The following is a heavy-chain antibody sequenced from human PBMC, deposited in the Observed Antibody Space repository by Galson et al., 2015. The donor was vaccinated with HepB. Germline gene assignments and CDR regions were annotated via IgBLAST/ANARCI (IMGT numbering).Heavy chain of an antibody. CDR2: INPSGGST. CDR1: GGTFSSYA. V-gene: IGHV1-46*01. CDR3: ARDFSGMDV. D-gene: IGHD2/OR15-2a*01. J-gene: IGHJ6*02. Sequence: SVKVSCKASGGTFSSYAISWVRQAPGQGLEWMGIINPSGGSTSYAQKFQGRVTMTRDTSTSTVYMELSSLRSEDTAVYYCARDFSGMDVWGQGTTVTVSS.